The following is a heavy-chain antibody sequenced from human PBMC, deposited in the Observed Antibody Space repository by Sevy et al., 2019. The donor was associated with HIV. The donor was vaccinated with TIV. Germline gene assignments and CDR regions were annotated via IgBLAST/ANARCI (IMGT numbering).Heavy chain of an antibody. CDR1: GFTFSSYD. V-gene: IGHV3-23*01. J-gene: IGHJ4*02. CDR2: ISPTGGTT. Sequence: GGSLRLSCAASGFTFSSYDMSWVRQAPGKGLEWVPGISPTGGTTHYAESMKGRFIISRDNSKKTLFLQMNSLRAEDTALYYCAKDLEQQLGPDYWGQGTQVTVSS. D-gene: IGHD6-13*01. CDR3: AKDLEQQLGPDY.